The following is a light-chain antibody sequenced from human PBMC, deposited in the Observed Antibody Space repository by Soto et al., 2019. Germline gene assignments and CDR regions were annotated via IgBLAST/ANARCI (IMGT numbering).Light chain of an antibody. J-gene: IGLJ2*01. CDR3: NSYTSNNTLV. V-gene: IGLV2-14*01. CDR2: EVS. Sequence: QSALTQPASVSGSPGQSITISCSGTSSDVGDYKFVSWYQQHPGKAPKLIIYEVSHRPSGVSNRFSGSKSGNTASLTISGLQAEDEAYYYCNSYTSNNTLVFGGGTKLTVL. CDR1: SSDVGDYKF.